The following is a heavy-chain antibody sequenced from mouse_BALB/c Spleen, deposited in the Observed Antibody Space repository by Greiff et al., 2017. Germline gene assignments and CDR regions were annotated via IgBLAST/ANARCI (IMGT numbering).Heavy chain of an antibody. D-gene: IGHD2-12*01. V-gene: IGHV3-2*02. CDR1: GYSITSDYA. J-gene: IGHJ3*01. Sequence: DVKLVESGPGLVKPSQSLSLTCTVTGYSITSDYAWNWIRQFPGNKLGWMGYISYSGSTSYNPSLKSRISITRDTSKNQFFLQLNSVTTEDTATYYCARLYSPPYWGQGTLVTVSA. CDR2: ISYSGST. CDR3: ARLYSPPY.